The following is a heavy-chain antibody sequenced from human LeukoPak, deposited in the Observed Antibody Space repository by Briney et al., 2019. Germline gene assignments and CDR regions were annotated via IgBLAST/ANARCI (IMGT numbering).Heavy chain of an antibody. CDR2: ISGSGSNT. D-gene: IGHD6-13*01. J-gene: IGHJ1*01. Sequence: GGSLRLSCAASGFTFSSYSMGWVSQAPGKGLEWVSAISGSGSNTYYADSVKGRFTISRDNSKNTLYLQMNSLRVEDTAIYYCAKDESSSWPKYFQHWGQGTLVTVSS. V-gene: IGHV3-23*01. CDR1: GFTFSSYS. CDR3: AKDESSSWPKYFQH.